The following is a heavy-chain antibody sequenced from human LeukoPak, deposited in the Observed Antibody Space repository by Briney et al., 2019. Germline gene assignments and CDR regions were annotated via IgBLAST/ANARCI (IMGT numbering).Heavy chain of an antibody. CDR2: ISSGSSYI. Sequence: GGSLRLSCAASGFTFSSYSMNWVRQAPGKGLEWVSSISSGSSYIYYADSVKGRFTISRDNSKNTLYLQMNSLRAEDAAVYYCARAKGSSLWGYYFDYWGQGTLVTVSS. J-gene: IGHJ4*02. CDR1: GFTFSSYS. CDR3: ARAKGSSLWGYYFDY. V-gene: IGHV3-21*01. D-gene: IGHD6-6*01.